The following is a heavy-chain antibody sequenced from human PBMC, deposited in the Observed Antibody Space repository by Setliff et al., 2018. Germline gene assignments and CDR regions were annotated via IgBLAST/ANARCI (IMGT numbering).Heavy chain of an antibody. Sequence: SETLSLTCTVSGGSVSGYYWSWIRQPPGKGLEWIGYIYDSGITNYNPSLKSRVTISVDTSKNQISLKVKSVTAADTAVYYCARDSGYYLYYFDYWGKGTTGTVSS. D-gene: IGHD3-22*01. CDR1: GGSVSGYY. J-gene: IGHJ4*03. V-gene: IGHV4-59*02. CDR3: ARDSGYYLYYFDY. CDR2: IYDSGIT.